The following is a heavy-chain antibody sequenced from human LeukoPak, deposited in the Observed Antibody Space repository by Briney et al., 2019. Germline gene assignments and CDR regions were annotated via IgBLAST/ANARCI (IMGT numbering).Heavy chain of an antibody. CDR1: GISFSSYW. CDR2: IKQDGSEK. V-gene: IGHV3-7*01. D-gene: IGHD3-3*01. Sequence: PGGSLRLSCAASGISFSSYWMSWVRQAPGKGLEWVANIKQDGSEKYHVDSVKGRFTISRDNAKNSLYLQMNSLRAEDTAVYYCARESNDFWSGRRIDYWGQGTLVTVSS. J-gene: IGHJ4*02. CDR3: ARESNDFWSGRRIDY.